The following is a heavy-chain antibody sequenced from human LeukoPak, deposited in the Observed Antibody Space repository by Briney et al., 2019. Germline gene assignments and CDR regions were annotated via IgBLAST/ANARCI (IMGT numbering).Heavy chain of an antibody. CDR3: ARAVDITIFGVVTPFDY. D-gene: IGHD3-3*01. CDR1: GYSFTSYW. CDR2: IYPGDSDT. V-gene: IGHV5-51*01. Sequence: GESLKISCKGSGYSFTSYWIGWVRPMPGKGLEWMGIIYPGDSDTRYSPSFQGQVTISADKSISTAYLQWSSLKASDTAMYYCARAVDITIFGVVTPFDYWGQGTLVTVSS. J-gene: IGHJ4*02.